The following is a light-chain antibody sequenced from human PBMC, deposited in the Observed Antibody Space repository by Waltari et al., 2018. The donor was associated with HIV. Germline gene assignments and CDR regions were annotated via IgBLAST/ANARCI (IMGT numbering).Light chain of an antibody. CDR1: SSDVGAYTL. CDR2: AVI. CDR3: CSYSGTGVV. Sequence: QSALTQPAYVSGSPGQSITISCTATSSDVGAYTLVSWYQKYPGKATKLMIFAVIKRPSGVSDRFSGSRSGNTASLTISGLQTEDEGDYYCCSYSGTGVVFGGGTKVTVL. J-gene: IGLJ2*01. V-gene: IGLV2-23*02.